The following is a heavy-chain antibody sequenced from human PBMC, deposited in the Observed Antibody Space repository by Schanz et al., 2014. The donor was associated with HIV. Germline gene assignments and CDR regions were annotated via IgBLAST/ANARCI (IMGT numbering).Heavy chain of an antibody. Sequence: QVQLVQSGAEVTKPGSSVMVSCTTSGGTFTNYAISWVRQAPGQGLQWMGGIIPFFGTANYAQTLQGRLTITADESTGTAYMDLTSLRYEDTALYYCAASMYNGSYGTHYYFDLWGRGTLVTVSS. CDR2: IIPFFGTA. J-gene: IGHJ2*01. CDR3: AASMYNGSYGTHYYFDL. V-gene: IGHV1-69*12. D-gene: IGHD1-26*01. CDR1: GGTFTNYA.